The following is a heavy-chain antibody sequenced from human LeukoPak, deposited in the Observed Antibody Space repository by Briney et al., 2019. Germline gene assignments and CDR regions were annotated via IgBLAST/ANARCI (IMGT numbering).Heavy chain of an antibody. J-gene: IGHJ4*02. CDR3: ARGSPEQQLVYDY. CDR2: INAGNGNT. CDR1: GYTFTSYA. V-gene: IGHV1-3*01. D-gene: IGHD6-13*01. Sequence: GASVKVSCKASGYTFTSYAMHWVRQAPGQRLEWMGWINAGNGNTKYSQKFQGRVTITRDTSASTAYMELSSLRSEDMAVYYCARGSPEQQLVYDYWGQGTLVTVSS.